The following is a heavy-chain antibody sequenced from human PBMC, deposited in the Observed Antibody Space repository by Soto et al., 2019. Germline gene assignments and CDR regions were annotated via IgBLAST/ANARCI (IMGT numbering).Heavy chain of an antibody. CDR2: ISGSGGST. V-gene: IGHV3-23*01. D-gene: IGHD3-3*01. CDR3: AKDPIKDYDFWSGYTPFDP. CDR1: GFTFSRYV. J-gene: IGHJ5*02. Sequence: GGSLRLSCAASGFTFSRYVMSWVRQAPGKGLEWVSGISGSGGSTYYADSVKGRFTISRDNSRNTLYLQMNSLRAEDTAVYYCAKDPIKDYDFWSGYTPFDPWGQGTLVTVSS.